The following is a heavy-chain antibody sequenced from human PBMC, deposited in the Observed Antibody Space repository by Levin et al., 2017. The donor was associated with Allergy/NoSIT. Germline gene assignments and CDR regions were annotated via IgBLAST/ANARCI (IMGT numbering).Heavy chain of an antibody. D-gene: IGHD4-17*01. Sequence: GESLKISCAASGFTFSSYGMHWVRQAPGKGLEWVAVISYDGSNKYYADSVKGRFTISRDNSKNTLYLQMNSLRAEDTAVYFCAKDLRGLRVTTVWDWYFDLWGRGTLVTVSS. CDR1: GFTFSSYG. CDR3: AKDLRGLRVTTVWDWYFDL. CDR2: ISYDGSNK. V-gene: IGHV3-30*18. J-gene: IGHJ2*01.